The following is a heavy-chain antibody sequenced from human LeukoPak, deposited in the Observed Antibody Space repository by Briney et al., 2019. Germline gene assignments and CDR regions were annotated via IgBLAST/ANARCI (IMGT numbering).Heavy chain of an antibody. CDR1: GYTFTSYD. D-gene: IGHD1-14*01. CDR3: ARDRKGPHPILYTQDLFDP. J-gene: IGHJ5*02. Sequence: ASVKVSCKASGYTFTSYDINWVRQATGQGLEWMGWMNPNSGNTGYAQKFQGRVTMTRNTSISTACMELSSLRSDDTAVYYCARDRKGPHPILYTQDLFDPWGQGTLVTVSS. V-gene: IGHV1-8*01. CDR2: MNPNSGNT.